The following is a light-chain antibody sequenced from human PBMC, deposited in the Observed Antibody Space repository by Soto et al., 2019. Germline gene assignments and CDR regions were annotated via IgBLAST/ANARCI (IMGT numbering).Light chain of an antibody. CDR1: QSVSSD. CDR2: GAS. J-gene: IGKJ4*01. CDR3: QQYNNWHRGT. V-gene: IGKV3-15*01. Sequence: EILIPQSPANLSVSSGERATLSCRASQSVSSDLAWYQQRPGQATRLIIYGASTRANGIPARFSGSGSGTEFTLTISSLQSEDFAFYYCQQYNNWHRGTFGGGTKVDIK.